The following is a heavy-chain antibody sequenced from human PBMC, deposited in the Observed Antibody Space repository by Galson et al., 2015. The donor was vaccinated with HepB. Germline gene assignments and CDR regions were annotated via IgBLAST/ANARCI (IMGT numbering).Heavy chain of an antibody. D-gene: IGHD3-10*01. J-gene: IGHJ6*02. CDR3: ARGSMVRGVITPYYYYGMDV. V-gene: IGHV1-69*13. CDR1: GGTFSSYA. CDR2: IIPIFGTA. Sequence: SVKVSCKASGGTFSSYAISWVRQAPGQGLEWMGGIIPIFGTANYAQKFQGRVTITADESTSTAYMELSSLRSEDTAVYYCARGSMVRGVITPYYYYGMDVWGQGTTVTVSS.